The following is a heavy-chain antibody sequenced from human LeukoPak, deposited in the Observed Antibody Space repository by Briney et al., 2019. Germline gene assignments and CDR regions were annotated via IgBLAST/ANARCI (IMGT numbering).Heavy chain of an antibody. Sequence: GGSLRLSCAASGFTFSSYAMSWVRQAPGKGLEWGSAITGSGGSTYYADSVKGWFTISRDNSKNTLYLQMNSLRAEDTAVYYCAKDTASSWWYFDLWGRGTLVTVSS. CDR3: AKDTASSWWYFDL. CDR1: GFTFSSYA. J-gene: IGHJ2*01. V-gene: IGHV3-23*01. D-gene: IGHD5-18*01. CDR2: ITGSGGST.